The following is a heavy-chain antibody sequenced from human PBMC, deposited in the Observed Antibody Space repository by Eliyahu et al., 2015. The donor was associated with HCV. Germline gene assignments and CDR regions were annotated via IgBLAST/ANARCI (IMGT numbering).Heavy chain of an antibody. Sequence: QVQLQQWGAGLLKPSETLSLTCAVYGGSFSGYYWSWIRQPPGKGLEWIGEINHSGSTNYNPSLKSRVTISVDTSKNQFSLKLSSVTAADTAVYYCARVGSGYSGHPGYWGQGTLVTVSS. D-gene: IGHD5-12*01. J-gene: IGHJ4*02. CDR2: INHSGST. CDR1: GGSFSGYY. CDR3: ARVGSGYSGHPGY. V-gene: IGHV4-34*01.